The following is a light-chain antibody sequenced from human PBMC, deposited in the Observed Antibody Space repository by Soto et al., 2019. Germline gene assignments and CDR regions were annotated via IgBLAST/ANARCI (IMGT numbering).Light chain of an antibody. CDR3: QQYASSPIT. CDR2: GAS. V-gene: IGKV3-20*01. Sequence: EIVLTQSPGTLSLSPGERATLSCRTSQSFSRSFLAWYQQKPGQAPRLLIYGASTRATGIPDRFSGSGSGTDFTLSITRLEPEDFAVYYCQQYASSPITFGQGTRLKIK. J-gene: IGKJ5*01. CDR1: QSFSRSF.